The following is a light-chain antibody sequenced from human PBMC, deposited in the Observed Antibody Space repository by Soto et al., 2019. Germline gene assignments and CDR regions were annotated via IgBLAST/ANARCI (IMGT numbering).Light chain of an antibody. V-gene: IGKV1-12*02. J-gene: IGKJ5*01. CDR2: AAS. CDR1: QSINSW. Sequence: QMNQSPSTLSAYVGDRVTITCRASQSINSWLAWYQQKPGKAPKLLIYAASSLQTGVPSRFSGSGSATDFTLTISSLQPEDFATYYCQQANSFPFTFGQGGLLEIK. CDR3: QQANSFPFT.